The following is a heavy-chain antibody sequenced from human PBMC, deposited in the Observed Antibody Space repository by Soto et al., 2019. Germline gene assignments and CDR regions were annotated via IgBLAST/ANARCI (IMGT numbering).Heavy chain of an antibody. J-gene: IGHJ4*02. Sequence: QVQLVESGGGVVQPGRSLRLSCAASGFTFSSHSIQWVRQAPGKGLEWVAVISYDGSIKYYADSVKGRFTISRDNSKNTAYLQTNSLRAEDTAVFYCAREWSTPGDLDYWGQGTLVIVSS. CDR1: GFTFSSHS. V-gene: IGHV3-30-3*01. D-gene: IGHD3-16*01. CDR3: AREWSTPGDLDY. CDR2: ISYDGSIK.